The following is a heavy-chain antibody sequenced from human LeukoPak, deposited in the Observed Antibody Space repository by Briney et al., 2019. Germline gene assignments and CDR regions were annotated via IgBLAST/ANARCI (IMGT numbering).Heavy chain of an antibody. J-gene: IGHJ4*02. D-gene: IGHD2-15*01. CDR3: AQGDSNWVPDY. CDR1: GFTFSSYD. V-gene: IGHV3-30*02. Sequence: GGSLRLSCAASGFTFSSYDMHWVRQGPGKGLEWVAFIRYDASNKYYVDSVKGRFTISRDNSKNTLFLQMSSLRAEDTAVYYCAQGDSNWVPDYWGQGTLVTVSS. CDR2: IRYDASNK.